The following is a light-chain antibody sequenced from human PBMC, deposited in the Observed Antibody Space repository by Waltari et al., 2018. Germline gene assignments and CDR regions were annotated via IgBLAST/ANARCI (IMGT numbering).Light chain of an antibody. CDR3: QQYYVWPPIT. CDR1: QSVRTY. V-gene: IGKV3-15*01. J-gene: IGKJ4*01. CDR2: GAS. Sequence: EIVLTQSPATLSLSPGERATLSCWASQSVRTYLAWYQQKAGQAPRTLIYGASTRASGVPSRFSGSGSETDFTLIISSLQSEDAAVYFCQQYYVWPPITFGGGTKLEI.